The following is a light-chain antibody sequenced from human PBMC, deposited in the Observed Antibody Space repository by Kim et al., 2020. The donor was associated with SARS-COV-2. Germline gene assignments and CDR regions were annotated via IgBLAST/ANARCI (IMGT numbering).Light chain of an antibody. CDR1: QSVGSN. J-gene: IGKJ1*01. V-gene: IGKV3-15*01. CDR3: QQYGDWPPWT. CDR2: AAS. Sequence: EVVMTQSPATLSESPGERVTLSCRASQSVGSNLAWYQQKPGQAPRLLISAASTRATGAPARFSGSGSGTDFTLTIGSLQSDDSALYYCQQYGDWPPWTFGQGTKVDIK.